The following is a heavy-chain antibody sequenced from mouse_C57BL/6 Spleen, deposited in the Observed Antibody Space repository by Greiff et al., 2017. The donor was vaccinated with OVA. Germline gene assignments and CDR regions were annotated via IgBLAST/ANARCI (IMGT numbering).Heavy chain of an antibody. CDR3: TRSGDYDPYWYFDV. Sequence: VQLQQSGAELVRPGASVTLSCKASGYTFTDYEMHWVKQTPVHGLEWIGAIDPETGGTAYNQKFKGKAILTADKSSSTAYMELRSLTSEDSAVYYRTRSGDYDPYWYFDVWGTGTTVTVSS. V-gene: IGHV1-15*01. CDR2: IDPETGGT. CDR1: GYTFTDYE. J-gene: IGHJ1*03. D-gene: IGHD2-4*01.